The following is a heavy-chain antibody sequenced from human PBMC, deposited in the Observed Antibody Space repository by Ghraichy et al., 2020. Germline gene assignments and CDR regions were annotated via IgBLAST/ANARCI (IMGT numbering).Heavy chain of an antibody. CDR1: GGSISSYY. CDR3: ARSGYDSSGYYYESY. D-gene: IGHD3-22*01. CDR2: IYYSGST. Sequence: SETLSLTCTVSGGSISSYYWSWIRQPPGKELEWIGYIYYSGSTNYNPSLKSRVTISVDTSKNQFSLKLSSVTAADTAVYYCARSGYDSSGYYYESYWGQGTLVTVSS. J-gene: IGHJ4*02. V-gene: IGHV4-59*01.